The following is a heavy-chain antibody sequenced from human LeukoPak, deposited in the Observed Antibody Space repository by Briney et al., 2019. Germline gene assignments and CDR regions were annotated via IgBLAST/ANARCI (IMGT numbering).Heavy chain of an antibody. Sequence: ASVKVSCKVSGYTLTELSMHWVRQAPGKGLEWMGGFDPEDGETIYAQKFQGRVTMTEDTSTDTAYMELSSLRSEDTAVYYYATKWLGSGWSIDYWGQGTLVTVSS. J-gene: IGHJ4*02. CDR3: ATKWLGSGWSIDY. CDR2: FDPEDGET. CDR1: GYTLTELS. V-gene: IGHV1-24*01. D-gene: IGHD6-19*01.